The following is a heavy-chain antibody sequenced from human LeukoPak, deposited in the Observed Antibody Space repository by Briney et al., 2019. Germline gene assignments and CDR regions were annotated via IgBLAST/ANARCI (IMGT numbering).Heavy chain of an antibody. D-gene: IGHD6-19*01. CDR2: IKQDGSEK. J-gene: IGHJ4*02. CDR1: GFTSSNYW. Sequence: GRSLRLSCAASGFTSSNYWMSWVRQAARKGLEWVANIKQDGSEKYYVDSVKGRFTISRDNAKNSLYLQMNSLRAEDTAVYYCARDRGSSGWYEFDYWGQGTLVTVSS. CDR3: ARDRGSSGWYEFDY. V-gene: IGHV3-7*01.